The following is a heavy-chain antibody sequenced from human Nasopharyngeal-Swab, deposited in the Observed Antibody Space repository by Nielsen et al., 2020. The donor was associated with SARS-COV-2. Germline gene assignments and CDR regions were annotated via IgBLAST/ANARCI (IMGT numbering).Heavy chain of an antibody. V-gene: IGHV3-13*01. Sequence: GESLKISCAASGFTFSSYDMHWVRQATGKGLEWVSAIGTAGDTYYPGSVKGRFTISRENAKNSLYLQMNSLRAGDTAVYYCAKDPNDLTYYDILTGRDNAFDIWGQGTMVTVSS. CDR1: GFTFSSYD. J-gene: IGHJ3*02. D-gene: IGHD3-9*01. CDR2: IGTAGDT. CDR3: AKDPNDLTYYDILTGRDNAFDI.